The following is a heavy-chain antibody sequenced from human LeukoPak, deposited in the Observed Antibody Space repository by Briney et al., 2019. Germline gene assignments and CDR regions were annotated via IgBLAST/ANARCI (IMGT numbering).Heavy chain of an antibody. Sequence: ASVKVSCKASGYTFTSYDINWVRQATGQGLEWMGWMNPNSGNTGYAQKFQGRVTMTRNTSISKAYMELSSLRSEDTAVYYCARGSAFYCSSTSCYRNNWFDPWGQGTLVTVSS. CDR1: GYTFTSYD. D-gene: IGHD2-2*01. V-gene: IGHV1-8*01. CDR3: ARGSAFYCSSTSCYRNNWFDP. J-gene: IGHJ5*02. CDR2: MNPNSGNT.